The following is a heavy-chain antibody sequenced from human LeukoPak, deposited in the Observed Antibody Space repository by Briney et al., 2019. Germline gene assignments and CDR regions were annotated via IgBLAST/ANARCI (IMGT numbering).Heavy chain of an antibody. D-gene: IGHD3-10*01. V-gene: IGHV3-48*03. J-gene: IGHJ6*03. Sequence: GGSLRLSCAASGFTFSSYEMNWVRQAPGKGPEWVSYIDGSGSTIHYADSVKGRFSISRDNAKNSVWLQMNSLRAEDTAVYYCARGVGRAHYYYYMDVWGKGTTVTVSS. CDR1: GFTFSSYE. CDR2: IDGSGSTI. CDR3: ARGVGRAHYYYYMDV.